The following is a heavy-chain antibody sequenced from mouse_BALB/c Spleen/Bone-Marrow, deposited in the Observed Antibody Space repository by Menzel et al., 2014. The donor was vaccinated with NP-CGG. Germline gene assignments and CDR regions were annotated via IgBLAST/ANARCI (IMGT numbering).Heavy chain of an antibody. J-gene: IGHJ2*01. CDR2: ISSGGSYT. CDR1: GFTFSNYG. CDR3: ARQMDYDYFDY. V-gene: IGHV5-6*01. Sequence: EVHLVESGGDLVKPGGSLKLSCAASGFTFSNYGMSWVRQTPDKRLEWVATISSGGSYTYYPDSVKGRFTISRDNAKNTLYLQMSSLKSEDTAMYYCARQMDYDYFDYWGQGTTLTVPS. D-gene: IGHD2-4*01.